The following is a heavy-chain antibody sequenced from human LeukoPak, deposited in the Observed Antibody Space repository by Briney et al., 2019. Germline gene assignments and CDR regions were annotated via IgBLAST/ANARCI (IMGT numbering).Heavy chain of an antibody. V-gene: IGHV3-9*01. J-gene: IGHJ5*02. CDR3: AKAFRSGWSWFDP. D-gene: IGHD6-19*01. CDR1: GFTFSSYA. CDR2: ISWNSGSI. Sequence: PGGSLRLSCAASGFTFSSYAMHWVRQAPGKGLEWVSGISWNSGSIGYADSVKGRFTISRDNAKNSLYLQMNSLRAEDTALYYCAKAFRSGWSWFDPWGQGTLVTVSS.